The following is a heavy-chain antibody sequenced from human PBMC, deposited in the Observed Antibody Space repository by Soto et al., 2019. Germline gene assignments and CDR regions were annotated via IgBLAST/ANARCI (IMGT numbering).Heavy chain of an antibody. J-gene: IGHJ4*02. V-gene: IGHV4-59*08. D-gene: IGHD3-22*01. CDR2: IYYSGST. Sequence: SETLSLTCTVSGGSISSYYWSWIRQPPGKGLEWIGYIYYSGSTNYNPSLKSRVTISVDTSKNQFSLKLSSVTAADTAVYYCARLLSGYYYDSSGSDYWGQGTLVTVSS. CDR1: GGSISSYY. CDR3: ARLLSGYYYDSSGSDY.